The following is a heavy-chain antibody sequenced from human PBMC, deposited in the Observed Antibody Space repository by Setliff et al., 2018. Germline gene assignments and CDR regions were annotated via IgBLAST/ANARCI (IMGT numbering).Heavy chain of an antibody. D-gene: IGHD3-3*01. Sequence: SETLSLTCTVSGGSISSHYWSWIRQPPGKGLEWIGYIYYSGSTNYNPSLKSRVTISVDTSKNQFSLKLSSVTAADTAVYYCARGTVQFLEWSYYYYYYMDVWGKGTTVTVSS. J-gene: IGHJ6*03. V-gene: IGHV4-59*11. CDR1: GGSISSHY. CDR3: ARGTVQFLEWSYYYYYYMDV. CDR2: IYYSGST.